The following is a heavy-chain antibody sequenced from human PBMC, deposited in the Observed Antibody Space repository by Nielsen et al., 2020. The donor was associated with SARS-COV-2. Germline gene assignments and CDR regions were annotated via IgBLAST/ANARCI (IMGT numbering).Heavy chain of an antibody. V-gene: IGHV3-9*01. CDR1: GFTFDDYA. CDR3: AKVGDYYDSGSPAPDY. D-gene: IGHD3-10*01. J-gene: IGHJ4*02. Sequence: SLKISCAASGFTFDDYAMHWVRQAPGKGLEWVSGISWNSGSIGCADSVKGRFTISRDNAKNSLYLQMNSLRAEDTALYYCAKVGDYYDSGSPAPDYWGQGTLVTVSS. CDR2: ISWNSGSI.